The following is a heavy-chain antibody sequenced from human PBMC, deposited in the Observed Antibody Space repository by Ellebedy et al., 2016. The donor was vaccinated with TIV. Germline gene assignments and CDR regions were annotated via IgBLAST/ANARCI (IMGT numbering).Heavy chain of an antibody. V-gene: IGHV1-69*13. J-gene: IGHJ4*02. CDR2: IIPIFGTA. CDR1: GGTFSSYA. CDR3: ARLGPLGGSGRGLQFDY. D-gene: IGHD3-10*01. Sequence: AASVKVSCKASGGTFSSYAISWVRQAPGQGLEWMGGIIPIFGTANYAQKFQGRVTITADESTSTAYMELSSLRSEDTAVYYCARLGPLGGSGRGLQFDYWGQGTLVTVSS.